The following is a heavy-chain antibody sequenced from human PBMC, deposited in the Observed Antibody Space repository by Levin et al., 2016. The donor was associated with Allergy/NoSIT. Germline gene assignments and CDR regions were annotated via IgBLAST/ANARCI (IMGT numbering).Heavy chain of an antibody. Sequence: GSLRLSCTVSGDSIRSYHWNWIRQSAGKGLEWIGRIQTTGSTSYNPSLKSRVAMSVDTSKNQFSLKLASVTAADTAVYYCAREGATFDPWGQGTLVTVSS. CDR2: IQTTGST. J-gene: IGHJ5*02. CDR1: GDSIRSYH. D-gene: IGHD3-16*01. CDR3: AREGATFDP. V-gene: IGHV4-4*07.